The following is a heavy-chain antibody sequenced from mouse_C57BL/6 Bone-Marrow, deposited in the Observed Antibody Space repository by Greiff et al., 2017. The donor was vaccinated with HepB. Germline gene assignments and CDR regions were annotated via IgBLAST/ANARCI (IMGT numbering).Heavy chain of an antibody. CDR3: ARLGYGSNLDY. V-gene: IGHV1-52*01. CDR2: IDPSDSET. J-gene: IGHJ2*01. CDR1: GYTFTSYW. D-gene: IGHD1-1*01. Sequence: QVQLQQPGAELVRPGSSVKLSCKASGYTFTSYWMHWVKQRPIQGLEWIGNIDPSDSETHYNQKFKDKATLTVDKSSSTAYMQLSSLTSEDSAVYYCARLGYGSNLDYWGQGTTLTVSS.